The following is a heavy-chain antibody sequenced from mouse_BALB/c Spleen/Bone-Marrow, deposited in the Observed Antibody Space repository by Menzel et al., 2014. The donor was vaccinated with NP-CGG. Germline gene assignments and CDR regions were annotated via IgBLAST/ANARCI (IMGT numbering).Heavy chain of an antibody. CDR3: ARRGISWFAY. J-gene: IGHJ3*01. Sequence: QVQLQQPGAELMKPGASVKISCKATGYAFSSYWIEWVKQRPGHGLEWIGEILPGSGSTNYNEKFKGKATFTADTSSNTAYMQLSSLTSGDSAVYYCARRGISWFAYWGQGTLVTVAA. CDR1: GYAFSSYW. CDR2: ILPGSGST. V-gene: IGHV1-9*01.